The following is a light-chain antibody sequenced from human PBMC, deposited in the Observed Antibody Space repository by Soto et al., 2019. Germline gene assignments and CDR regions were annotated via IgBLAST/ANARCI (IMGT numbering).Light chain of an antibody. CDR2: GAS. J-gene: IGKJ1*01. Sequence: EIVMTQSPATLSVSPGERATLSCRASQSVSSNLAWYQQKHGQAPRLLIYGASTRATGIPARFSGSGSGTEFTLTISSLQSEDCAVYYCQQYNNWPQTFGQGTKVEIK. CDR3: QQYNNWPQT. CDR1: QSVSSN. V-gene: IGKV3-15*01.